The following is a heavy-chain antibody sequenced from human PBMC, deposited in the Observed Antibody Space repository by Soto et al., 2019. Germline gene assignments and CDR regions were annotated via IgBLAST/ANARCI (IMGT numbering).Heavy chain of an antibody. Sequence: PXETLSVSCTGSGASISGFYWSWIRKSAGKGLEWIGRIYATGTTDYNPSIKSRVMMSVDTSKKQFSLKLRSVTAADTAVYYCVRDGTKTLRDWFDHWGQGISVTGYS. CDR3: VRDGTKTLRDWFDH. D-gene: IGHD1-1*01. CDR2: IYATGTT. J-gene: IGHJ5*02. V-gene: IGHV4-4*07. CDR1: GASISGFY.